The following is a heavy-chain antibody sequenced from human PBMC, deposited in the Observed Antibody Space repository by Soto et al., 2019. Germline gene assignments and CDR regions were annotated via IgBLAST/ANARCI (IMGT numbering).Heavy chain of an antibody. CDR2: ISGSGGST. Sequence: GGSLRLSCAASGFTFSSYAMSWVRQAPGKGLEWVSAISGSGGSTYYADSVKGRFTISRDNSKNTLYLQMNSLRAEDTAVYYCAKFRVELYYYDSSGYYYGWFDPWGQGTLVTVSS. V-gene: IGHV3-23*01. CDR3: AKFRVELYYYDSSGYYYGWFDP. D-gene: IGHD3-22*01. CDR1: GFTFSSYA. J-gene: IGHJ5*02.